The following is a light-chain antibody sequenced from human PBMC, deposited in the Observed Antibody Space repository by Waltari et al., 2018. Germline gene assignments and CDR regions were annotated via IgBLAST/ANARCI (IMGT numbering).Light chain of an antibody. Sequence: ALTQPRSVSGSPGRSVPISCTGTRSDVGGYNHVSWYQQHPGKAPKRMIYDVIKRPSGVPDRLSGSKSGNTASLTISGLQADDEADYYCCSYAGSPLYVFGSGTTVTVL. CDR1: RSDVGGYNH. CDR3: CSYAGSPLYV. J-gene: IGLJ1*01. CDR2: DVI. V-gene: IGLV2-11*01.